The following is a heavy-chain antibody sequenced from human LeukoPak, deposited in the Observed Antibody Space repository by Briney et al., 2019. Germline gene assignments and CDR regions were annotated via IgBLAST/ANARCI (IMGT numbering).Heavy chain of an antibody. V-gene: IGHV1-8*01. Sequence: ASVKVSCKASGYTFTSYDINWVRQATGQGLEWMGWMNPNSGNTGYAQKFQGRVTMTRNTSISTAYMELGSLRSDDTAVYYCARGGRAGSVAGNWYFDLWGRGTLVTVSS. J-gene: IGHJ2*01. CDR1: GYTFTSYD. CDR2: MNPNSGNT. CDR3: ARGGRAGSVAGNWYFDL. D-gene: IGHD6-19*01.